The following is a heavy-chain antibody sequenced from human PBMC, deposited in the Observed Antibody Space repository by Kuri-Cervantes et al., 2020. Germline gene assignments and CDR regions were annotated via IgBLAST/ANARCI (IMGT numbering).Heavy chain of an antibody. CDR1: GLSLDSNYY. V-gene: IGHV4-34*01. CDR2: ISHSGST. J-gene: IGHJ4*02. CDR3: ARGNWGFYPLDY. D-gene: IGHD7-27*01. Sequence: SETLSLTCSLSGLSLDSNYYWGWIRQPPGKGLEWIGEISHSGSTNYNPSLKSRVTISEDTSKNQFSLKLNSVTAADTAVYYCARGNWGFYPLDYWGQGTLVTVSS.